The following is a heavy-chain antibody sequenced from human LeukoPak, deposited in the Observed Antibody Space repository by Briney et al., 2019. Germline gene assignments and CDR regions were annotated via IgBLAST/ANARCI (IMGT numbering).Heavy chain of an antibody. Sequence: GGSLRLSCAASGFAFNEYEMTWVRQAPGKGLEWVSYVGGSGTIIYYADSVKGRFTISRDNARKSLSLQMDSLRVEDTAVYYCARDAPDLIAVAGNFDYWGQGTLVTVSS. J-gene: IGHJ4*02. CDR1: GFAFNEYE. D-gene: IGHD6-19*01. CDR2: VGGSGTII. CDR3: ARDAPDLIAVAGNFDY. V-gene: IGHV3-48*03.